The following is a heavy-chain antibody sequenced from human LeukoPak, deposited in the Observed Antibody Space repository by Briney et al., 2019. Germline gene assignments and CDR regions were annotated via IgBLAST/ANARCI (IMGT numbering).Heavy chain of an antibody. Sequence: ASVKVSCKASGYTFTGYYMHWARQAPGQGLEWMGRINPNSGGTNYAQKFQGRVTMTRDTSASTAYMELSSLRSEDTAVYYCARVYDGSWYYGMDVWGQGTTVTVSS. CDR2: INPNSGGT. J-gene: IGHJ6*02. CDR3: ARVYDGSWYYGMDV. CDR1: GYTFTGYY. V-gene: IGHV1-2*06. D-gene: IGHD3-10*01.